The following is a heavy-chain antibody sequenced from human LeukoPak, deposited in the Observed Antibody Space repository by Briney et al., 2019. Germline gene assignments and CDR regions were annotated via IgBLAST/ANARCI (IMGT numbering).Heavy chain of an antibody. CDR2: IYSGGTT. J-gene: IGHJ4*02. D-gene: IGHD6-13*01. CDR1: GFTVSGNY. Sequence: GGSLRLSCAVSGFTVSGNYMSWVRQAPGKGLEWVSLIYSGGTTYYADSVKGRFTISRDNSKNTLYLQMNSLRAEDTAVYYCARVIAAAGTHFDYWGQGTLVTVSS. V-gene: IGHV3-53*01. CDR3: ARVIAAAGTHFDY.